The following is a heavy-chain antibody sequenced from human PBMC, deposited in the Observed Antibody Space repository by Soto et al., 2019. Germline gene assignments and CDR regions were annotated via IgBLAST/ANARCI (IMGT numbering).Heavy chain of an antibody. CDR1: GFTFSSYA. V-gene: IGHV3-30-3*01. D-gene: IGHD3-10*01. J-gene: IGHJ6*02. CDR3: AKSFVITMDRGVIPYGMDV. Sequence: HPGGSLRLSCAASGFTFSSYAMHWVRQAPGKGLEWVAVISYDGSNKYYADSVKGRFTISRDNSKNTLYLQMNSLRAEDTAVYYCAKSFVITMDRGVIPYGMDVWGQGTTVTVSS. CDR2: ISYDGSNK.